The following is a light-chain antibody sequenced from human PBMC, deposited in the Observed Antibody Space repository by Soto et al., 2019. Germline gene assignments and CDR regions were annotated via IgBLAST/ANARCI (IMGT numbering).Light chain of an antibody. CDR2: AAS. V-gene: IGKV1-39*01. Sequence: DIQMTQSPSSLSASVADRVTITCRASQSISNYLNWYQQKPGKAPNLLIYAASSLQSGVPSRFSGSGSGTDFTLTISSLQPEDFATYYCQQTYSTPFTFGPGTKVDLK. J-gene: IGKJ3*01. CDR3: QQTYSTPFT. CDR1: QSISNY.